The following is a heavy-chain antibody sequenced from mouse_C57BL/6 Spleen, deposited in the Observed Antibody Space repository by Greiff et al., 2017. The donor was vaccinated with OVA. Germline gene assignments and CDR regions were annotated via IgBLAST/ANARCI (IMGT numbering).Heavy chain of an antibody. CDR2: IDPANGNT. J-gene: IGHJ4*01. CDR1: GFNIKNTY. Sequence: EVKLQESVAELVRPGASVKLSCTASGFNIKNTYMHWVKQRPEQGLEWIGRIDPANGNTKYAPKFQGKAPITADTSSNTAYLQLSSLTSEDTAIYYCASLYYGYDGAMDYWGQGTSVTVSS. V-gene: IGHV14-3*01. CDR3: ASLYYGYDGAMDY. D-gene: IGHD2-2*01.